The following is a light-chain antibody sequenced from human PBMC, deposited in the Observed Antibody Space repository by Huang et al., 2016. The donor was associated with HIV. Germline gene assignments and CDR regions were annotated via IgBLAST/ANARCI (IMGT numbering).Light chain of an antibody. CDR3: QQYGSSPTT. J-gene: IGKJ4*01. CDR2: GAS. CDR1: QSVSGSY. V-gene: IGKV3-20*01. Sequence: EIVLTQSPGTLSLSTGERATLSCSASQSVSGSYLAWYQQKPGQAPRLLIYGASSRATGIPDRFSGSGSGTDFTLTISRLEPEDFAVYYCQQYGSSPTTFGGGTKVEIK.